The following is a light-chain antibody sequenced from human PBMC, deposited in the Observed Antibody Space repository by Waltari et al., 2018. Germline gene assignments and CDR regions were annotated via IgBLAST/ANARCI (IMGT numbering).Light chain of an antibody. CDR2: EVS. CDR3: SSYTTSGSPMDV. V-gene: IGLV2-14*01. Sequence: QSALTQPASVSGSPGQSITISCTGTSSDVGGYDYVSWYQHHPGKAPKLMIYEVSNRPSGVANRFSGSTAGNTASLTISGLQAEDEADYYCSSYTTSGSPMDVFGTGTKVTVL. J-gene: IGLJ1*01. CDR1: SSDVGGYDY.